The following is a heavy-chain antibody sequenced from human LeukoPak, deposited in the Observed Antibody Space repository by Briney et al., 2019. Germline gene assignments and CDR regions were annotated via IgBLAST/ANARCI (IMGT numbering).Heavy chain of an antibody. CDR1: GGTFSSYA. D-gene: IGHD2-2*01. J-gene: IGHJ4*02. Sequence: ASVKVSCKASGGTFSSYAISWVRQATGQGLEWMGWMNPNSGNTGYAQKFQGRVTMTRNTSISTAYMELSSLRSEDTAVYYCARNRRYCSSTSCLFDYWGQGTLVTVSS. V-gene: IGHV1-8*02. CDR2: MNPNSGNT. CDR3: ARNRRYCSSTSCLFDY.